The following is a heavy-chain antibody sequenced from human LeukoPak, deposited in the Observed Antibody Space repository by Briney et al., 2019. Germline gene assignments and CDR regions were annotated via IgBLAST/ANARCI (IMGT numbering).Heavy chain of an antibody. CDR1: GYSFTGYY. CDR3: ARDFPGYSSSFDY. Sequence: ASVKVSCKASGYSFTGYYMHWVRQAPGQGLEWMAWIDPNSGGANYAQKFQGRVTVTRDTSISTAYMELSGLRSDDTAVYYCARDFPGYSSSFDYWGQGTLVTVSS. V-gene: IGHV1-2*02. CDR2: IDPNSGGA. J-gene: IGHJ4*02. D-gene: IGHD6-19*01.